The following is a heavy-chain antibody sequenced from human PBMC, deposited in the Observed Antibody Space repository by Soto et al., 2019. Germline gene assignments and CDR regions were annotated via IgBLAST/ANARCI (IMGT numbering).Heavy chain of an antibody. CDR2: ISSSSSTI. Sequence: EVQLVESGGGLVQPGGSLRLSCAASGFTFSSYSMNWVRQAPGKGLEWVSYISSSSSTIYYADSVKGRFTISRDNAKNALYVQMNSLRAEDTAVYDCASGYYYYYMDVWGKGTTVTVSS. CDR3: ASGYYYYYMDV. J-gene: IGHJ6*03. V-gene: IGHV3-48*01. CDR1: GFTFSSYS.